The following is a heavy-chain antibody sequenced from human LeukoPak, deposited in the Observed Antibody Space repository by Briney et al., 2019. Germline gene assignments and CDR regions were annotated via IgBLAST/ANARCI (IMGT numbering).Heavy chain of an antibody. Sequence: PSETLSLTCTVSGGSISSSNYYWGWIRQPPGKGLEWIGSIYYSGSAYYNPSLKSRVTISVDTSKNQFSLKLSSVTAADAAVYYCARLDYGDYSVDFWGQGTLVTVSS. D-gene: IGHD4-17*01. CDR2: IYYSGSA. J-gene: IGHJ4*02. CDR1: GGSISSSNYY. CDR3: ARLDYGDYSVDF. V-gene: IGHV4-39*01.